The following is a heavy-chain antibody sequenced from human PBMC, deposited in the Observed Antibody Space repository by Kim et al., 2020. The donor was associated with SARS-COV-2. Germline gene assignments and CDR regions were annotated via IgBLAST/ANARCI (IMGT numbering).Heavy chain of an antibody. Sequence: SVKVSCKASGGTFSSYAISWVRQAPGQGLEWMGGIIPIFGTANYAQKFQGRVTITADESTSTAYMELSSLRSEDTAVYYCARSPYSSSWRAPLNWFDPWGQGTLVTVSS. J-gene: IGHJ5*02. D-gene: IGHD6-13*01. V-gene: IGHV1-69*13. CDR3: ARSPYSSSWRAPLNWFDP. CDR1: GGTFSSYA. CDR2: IIPIFGTA.